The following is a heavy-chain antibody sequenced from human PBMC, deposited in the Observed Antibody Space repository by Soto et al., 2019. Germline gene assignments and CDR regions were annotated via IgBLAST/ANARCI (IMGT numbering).Heavy chain of an antibody. CDR2: ISAYNGDT. Sequence: RASVKVSCEASGYTFSSYRITWVRQAPGQGLEWVGWISAYNGDTAYAQKFQHRVTMTTDTSTTTAYMELRTLRSDDTAVYYCARTHVPGAPHFDFWGQGTLVTVSS. J-gene: IGHJ4*02. CDR1: GYTFSSYR. D-gene: IGHD2-2*01. V-gene: IGHV1-18*01. CDR3: ARTHVPGAPHFDF.